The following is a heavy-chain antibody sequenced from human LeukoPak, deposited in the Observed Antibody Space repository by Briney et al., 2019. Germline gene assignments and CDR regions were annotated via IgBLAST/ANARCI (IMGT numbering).Heavy chain of an antibody. D-gene: IGHD6-13*01. CDR1: GFTFSSYG. CDR3: ARDPSRPYSSSWLDY. V-gene: IGHV3-33*01. J-gene: IGHJ4*02. Sequence: GRSLRLSCAASGFTFSSYGMHWVRQAPGKGLEGVAVIWYDGSNKYYADSVKGRFTISRDNSKKALCLQMNSLRAEDTAVYYCARDPSRPYSSSWLDYCGQGTLGTVSS. CDR2: IWYDGSNK.